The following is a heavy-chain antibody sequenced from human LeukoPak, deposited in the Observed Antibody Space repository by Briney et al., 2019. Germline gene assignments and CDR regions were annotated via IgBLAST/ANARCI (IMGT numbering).Heavy chain of an antibody. V-gene: IGHV1-18*01. CDR3: ARKKYYYGSGSYYNHFDY. CDR2: IHTYNGHT. Sequence: GASVTVSCKSSGYTFNSYGITWVGQAPGQGLGWMGWIHTYNGHTNYAQKLQGRVTMTTDTSTSTAYMELRSLRSDDTAVYYCARKKYYYGSGSYYNHFDYWGQGTLVTVSS. D-gene: IGHD3-10*01. CDR1: GYTFNSYG. J-gene: IGHJ4*02.